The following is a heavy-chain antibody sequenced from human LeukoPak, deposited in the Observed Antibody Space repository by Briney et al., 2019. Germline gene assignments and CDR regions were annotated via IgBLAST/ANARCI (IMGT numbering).Heavy chain of an antibody. CDR3: ARHKAGSNTFDY. J-gene: IGHJ4*02. D-gene: IGHD4-11*01. CDR1: GGSINNTNW. Sequence: PPETLSLTCAVAGGSINNTNWWSWVRQTPGQGLEWIGEIHHSGGTNYNPSLKGRVTISEDKSKNQFSLRLSSVTAADTAMYYCARHKAGSNTFDYWGQGTLVTVSS. V-gene: IGHV4-4*03. CDR2: IHHSGGT.